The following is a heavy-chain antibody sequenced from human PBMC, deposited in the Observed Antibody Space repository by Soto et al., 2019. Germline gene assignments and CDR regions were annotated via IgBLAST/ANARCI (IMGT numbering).Heavy chain of an antibody. CDR2: ISSSSSYI. J-gene: IGHJ6*02. CDR1: GFTFSSYS. CDR3: AREASHYGMDV. Sequence: GGSLRLSCAASGFTFSSYSMNWVRQAPGKGLEWVSSISSSSSYIYYADSVKGRFTISRDNAKNSLYLQMNSLRAEDTAVYYCAREASHYGMDVWGQGTTVTVSS. V-gene: IGHV3-21*01.